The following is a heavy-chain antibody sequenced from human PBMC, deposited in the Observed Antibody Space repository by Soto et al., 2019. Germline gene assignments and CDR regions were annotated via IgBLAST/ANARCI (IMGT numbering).Heavy chain of an antibody. Sequence: QVQLVESGGGVVQPGRSLRLTCAASGFTLSSYAMHWVRQAPGKGLEWVALIWYDGGNEYYADSVKGRFIISRDNSKNMLYLQMSSLRAEDTAVYYCARGDFYGSGSSLDYWGQGTLVTVSS. V-gene: IGHV3-33*01. D-gene: IGHD3-10*01. CDR3: ARGDFYGSGSSLDY. CDR1: GFTLSSYA. CDR2: IWYDGGNE. J-gene: IGHJ4*02.